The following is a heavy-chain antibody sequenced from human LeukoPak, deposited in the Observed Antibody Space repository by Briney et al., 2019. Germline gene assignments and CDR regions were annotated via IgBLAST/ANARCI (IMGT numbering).Heavy chain of an antibody. CDR1: GYTFTGYY. D-gene: IGHD1-26*01. J-gene: IGHJ3*02. CDR3: ARARGSYARAFDM. Sequence: ASVKVSCKASGYTFTGYYMHWVRQAPGQGLEWMGIINPTGGTPIYAQKFQGRVNMTRDTSTSTVYMELSGLTSEDTAVYYFARARGSYARAFDMWGQGTMVTVSS. V-gene: IGHV1-46*01. CDR2: INPTGGTP.